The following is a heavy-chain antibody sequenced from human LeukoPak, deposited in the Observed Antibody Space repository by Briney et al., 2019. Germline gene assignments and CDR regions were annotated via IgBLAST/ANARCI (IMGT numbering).Heavy chain of an antibody. V-gene: IGHV4-4*02. J-gene: IGHJ5*02. CDR1: GGSISSSNW. CDR3: ARGYGDYAGNWFDP. Sequence: SETLSLTCAVSGGSISSSNWWSWVRQPPGKGLEWIGEINHSGSTNYNPSLKSRVTISVDTSKNQFSLKLSSVTAADTAVYYCARGYGDYAGNWFDPWGQGTLVTVSS. D-gene: IGHD4-17*01. CDR2: INHSGST.